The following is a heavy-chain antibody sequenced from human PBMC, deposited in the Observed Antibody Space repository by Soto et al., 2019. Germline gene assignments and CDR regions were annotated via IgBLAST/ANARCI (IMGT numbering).Heavy chain of an antibody. V-gene: IGHV1-58*02. CDR2: IVVVSGNT. D-gene: IGHD2-2*01. CDR3: AAVSCSTTSCPSWLDP. J-gene: IGHJ5*02. CDR1: GFTFTSSA. Sequence: SVKVSCKASGFTFTSSAMQWVRQARGQRLEGVGWIVVVSGNTNYAQKFQERVTITRDMSTSTAYMELSSLRSEDTAVYYCAAVSCSTTSCPSWLDPWGQGTLVTVSS.